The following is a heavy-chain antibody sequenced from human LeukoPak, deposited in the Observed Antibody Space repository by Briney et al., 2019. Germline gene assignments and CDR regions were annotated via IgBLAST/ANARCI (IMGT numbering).Heavy chain of an antibody. D-gene: IGHD3-16*01. CDR1: GGSVSGYY. Sequence: SETLSLTCAVYGGSVSGYYWSWIRQPPGKGLEWIGEINHSGSTNYNPSLKSRVTISGDTSKNQFSPKLSSVTAADTAVYYCAVGGLMDYCGHGTMVTVSS. CDR3: AVGGLMDY. J-gene: IGHJ4*01. CDR2: INHSGST. V-gene: IGHV4-34*01.